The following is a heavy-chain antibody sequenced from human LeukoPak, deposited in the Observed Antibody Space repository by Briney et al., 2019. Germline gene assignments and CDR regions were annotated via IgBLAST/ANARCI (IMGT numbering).Heavy chain of an antibody. J-gene: IGHJ3*02. CDR2: TYSDVNT. V-gene: IGHV3-53*01. Sequence: PGGSLRLSCAASGFTVSSNYMSWVRQAPGKGLEGVSITYSDVNTNYADSVKGRFTIPRDNSKNTLSLQMNSLRAEDTAVYYCARKNDLFNAAFDIWGQGTVVTVSS. CDR3: ARKNDLFNAAFDI. D-gene: IGHD2/OR15-2a*01. CDR1: GFTVSSNY.